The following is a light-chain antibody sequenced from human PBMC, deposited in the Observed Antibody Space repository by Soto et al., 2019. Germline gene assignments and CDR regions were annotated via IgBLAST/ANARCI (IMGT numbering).Light chain of an antibody. V-gene: IGKV1-5*01. CDR2: DAS. J-gene: IGKJ1*01. CDR3: QQIYSSPPT. CDR1: QGISSW. Sequence: DIQMTQSPSTLSASVGDRVTITCRASQGISSWLAWYQQKPGKAPKLLIYDASSLESGVPSRFTGSGSGPDFTLTISSLQPEDVATYYCQQIYSSPPTFGQGTKVDIK.